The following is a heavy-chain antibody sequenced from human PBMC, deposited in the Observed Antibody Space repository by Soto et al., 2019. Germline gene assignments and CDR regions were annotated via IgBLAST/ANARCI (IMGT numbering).Heavy chain of an antibody. CDR1: GFTFDDYA. CDR2: ISWDGGST. V-gene: IGHV3-43D*04. D-gene: IGHD3-22*01. Sequence: LRLSCAASGFTFDDYAMHWVRQAPGKGLEWVSLISWDGGSTYYADSVKGRFTISRDNSKNSLYLQMNSLRAEDTALYYCAKGAYDSSGYSYFDYWGQGTRVTVSS. CDR3: AKGAYDSSGYSYFDY. J-gene: IGHJ4*02.